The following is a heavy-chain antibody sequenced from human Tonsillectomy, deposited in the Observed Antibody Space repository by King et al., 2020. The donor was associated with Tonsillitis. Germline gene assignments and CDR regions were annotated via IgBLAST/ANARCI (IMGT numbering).Heavy chain of an antibody. V-gene: IGHV3-23*04. CDR3: AKGIMGYDSSGYTEAFDI. CDR1: GFTFSSYA. D-gene: IGHD3-22*01. J-gene: IGHJ3*02. Sequence: VQLVESGGGLVQPGGSLRLSCAASGFTFSSYAMSWVRQAPGKGLEWVSAISGSGGSTYYADSVKGRFTISRDNSKNTLYLQMNSLRAEDTAVYYCAKGIMGYDSSGYTEAFDIWGQGTMVTVSS. CDR2: ISGSGGST.